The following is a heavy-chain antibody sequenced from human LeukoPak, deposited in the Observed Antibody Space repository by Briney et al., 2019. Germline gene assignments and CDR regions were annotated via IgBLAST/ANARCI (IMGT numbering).Heavy chain of an antibody. D-gene: IGHD7-27*01. CDR1: GFTFSIYT. CDR3: ARDLAWGAY. J-gene: IGHJ4*02. Sequence: GGSLRLSCVASGFTFSIYTMSWVRQAPGKGLEWVSSITSSSSSIYSADSVKGRLTISRDNAKNSLYLEMNSLRDEDTAVYYYARDLAWGAYWGQGTLVTVSS. V-gene: IGHV3-21*01. CDR2: ITSSSSSI.